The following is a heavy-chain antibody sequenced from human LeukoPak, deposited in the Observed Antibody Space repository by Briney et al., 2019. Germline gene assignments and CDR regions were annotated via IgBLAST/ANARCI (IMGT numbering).Heavy chain of an antibody. CDR3: TTAPDSGSRDDY. CDR2: IRSQTDGGTT. Sequence: GESLRLSCTVSGFTFRSAWMSWVRQAPGKGLEWVGRIRSQTDGGTTDHGAPVQGRFTISRDDSQSTVYLQMTSLKIEDTAVYYCTTAPDSGSRDDYWGPGTPVTVSS. CDR1: GFTFRSAW. V-gene: IGHV3-15*01. J-gene: IGHJ4*02. D-gene: IGHD1-26*01.